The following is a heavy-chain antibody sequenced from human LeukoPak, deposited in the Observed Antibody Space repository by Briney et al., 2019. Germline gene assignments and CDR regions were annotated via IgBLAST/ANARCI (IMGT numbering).Heavy chain of an antibody. D-gene: IGHD6-25*01. CDR3: ARLGVGGTSFDY. Sequence: SETLSLTCIVSGYSISSGYYWGWIRQPPGKGLEWIGYIYYSGSTYYNPSLKSRVTISVDTSKNQFSLKLSSVTAADTAVYYCARLGVGGTSFDYWGQGTLVTVSS. V-gene: IGHV4-38-2*02. J-gene: IGHJ4*02. CDR2: IYYSGST. CDR1: GYSISSGYY.